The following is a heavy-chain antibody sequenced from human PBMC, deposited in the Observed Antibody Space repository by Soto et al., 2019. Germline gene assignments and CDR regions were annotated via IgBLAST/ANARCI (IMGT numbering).Heavy chain of an antibody. V-gene: IGHV4-61*01. Sequence: QVQLQESGPGLVKPSETLSLTCTASGGSGSSGSDYWIWIRPPPRTGLQWSGYIYSSGSTNYNPSLKSRVTIAVDTSKNQFSLKLSSVTAADTAVYYCARAYDCGSGYPYYYGMDVWGQGTTVTVSS. D-gene: IGHD3-3*01. CDR3: ARAYDCGSGYPYYYGMDV. CDR2: IYSSGST. J-gene: IGHJ6*02. CDR1: GGSGSSGSDY.